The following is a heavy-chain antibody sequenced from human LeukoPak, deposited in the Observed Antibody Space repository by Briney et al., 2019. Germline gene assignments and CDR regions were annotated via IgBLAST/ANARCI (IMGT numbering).Heavy chain of an antibody. J-gene: IGHJ4*02. Sequence: GGSLRLSCATSGFTLRSYDMSWVRQAPGKGLEWVAATSGSGGNTYYADSVKGRFTISRDNSKNTLYLQMNSLRAEDTAVYYCAKEYSGYDFDYWGQGTLVTVSS. CDR1: GFTLRSYD. CDR2: TSGSGGNT. V-gene: IGHV3-23*01. D-gene: IGHD5-12*01. CDR3: AKEYSGYDFDY.